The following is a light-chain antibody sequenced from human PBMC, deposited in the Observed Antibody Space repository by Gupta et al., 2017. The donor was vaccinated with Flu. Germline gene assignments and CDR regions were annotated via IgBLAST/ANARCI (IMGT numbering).Light chain of an antibody. J-gene: IGKJ5*01. CDR2: LGS. Sequence: ISCRSSQSLLHRTGYNYLGWFLQKPGQSPQLLMYLGSNRAPGVPDRFSGSGSGTDFTLKISRVEAEDVGVYYCMQALQLPITFGHGTRLKIK. V-gene: IGKV2-28*01. CDR3: MQALQLPIT. CDR1: QSLLHRTGYNY.